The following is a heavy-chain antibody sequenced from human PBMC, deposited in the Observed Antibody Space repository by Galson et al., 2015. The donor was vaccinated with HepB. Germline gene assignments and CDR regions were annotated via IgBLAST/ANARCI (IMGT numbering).Heavy chain of an antibody. V-gene: IGHV4-34*01. J-gene: IGHJ5*02. CDR1: GGSFSGYY. Sequence: ETLSLTCAVYGGSFSGYYWSWIRQSPGKGLEWIGEINHSGSTNYNPSLKSRVTISVDMSKNQFSLKLSSVTAADTAVYYCATELGYCTGGNCYGGWFGPWGQGTLVTVSS. CDR3: ATELGYCTGGNCYGGWFGP. D-gene: IGHD2-15*01. CDR2: INHSGST.